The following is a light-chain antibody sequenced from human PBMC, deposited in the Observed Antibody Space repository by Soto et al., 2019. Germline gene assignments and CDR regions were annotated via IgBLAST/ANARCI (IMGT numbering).Light chain of an antibody. CDR2: ELS. Sequence: EIVLTQTPLSLSVTPGQPASISCKSSQSLLHSDGKTYLYWFLQKSGQPPQVLIYELSNRFPGVPDRFHGSGSGTDFTLKISRVEAEDVGVYDCMQSRHLRPFGQGTKVDIK. J-gene: IGKJ1*01. CDR1: QSLLHSDGKTY. CDR3: MQSRHLRP. V-gene: IGKV2D-29*01.